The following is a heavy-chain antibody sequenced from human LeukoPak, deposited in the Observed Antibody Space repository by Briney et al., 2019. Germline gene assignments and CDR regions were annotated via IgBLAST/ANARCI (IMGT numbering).Heavy chain of an antibody. J-gene: IGHJ4*02. D-gene: IGHD6-19*01. Sequence: PSETLSLTCTVSGYSISSGYYWGWIRQPPGKGLEYIGSIYHSGSTYYSPSLKSRVTISVDTSKNQFSLKLSSVTAADTAVYYCARIAVADLTHRGPFDYWGQGTLVTVSS. CDR2: IYHSGST. CDR1: GYSISSGYY. CDR3: ARIAVADLTHRGPFDY. V-gene: IGHV4-38-2*02.